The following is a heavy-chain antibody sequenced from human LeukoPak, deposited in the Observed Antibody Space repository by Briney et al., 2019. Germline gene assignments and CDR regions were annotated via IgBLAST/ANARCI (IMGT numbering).Heavy chain of an antibody. D-gene: IGHD3-9*01. J-gene: IGHJ4*02. V-gene: IGHV3-21*01. CDR3: ARAYDMTIDY. CDR2: ISSGSSYI. Sequence: GGSLRLSCAASGSTFSRYNMNWARQAPGKGLEWVSSISSGSSYIYYADSVKGRFTISRDNANNSLYLQMNSLGAEDTAVYYCARAYDMTIDYWGQGTLVTVSS. CDR1: GSTFSRYN.